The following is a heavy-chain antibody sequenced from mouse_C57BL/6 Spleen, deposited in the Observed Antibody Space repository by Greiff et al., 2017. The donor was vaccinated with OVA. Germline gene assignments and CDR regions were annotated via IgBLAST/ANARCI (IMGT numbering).Heavy chain of an antibody. Sequence: QVQLQQSGAELARPGASVKLSCKASGYTFTSYGISWVKQRTGQGLEWIGEIYPRSGNTYYNEKFKGKATLTADKSSSTAYMELRSLTSEDSAVYFCARGGYGPDDDAMDYWGQGTSVTVSS. D-gene: IGHD2-10*02. CDR1: GYTFTSYG. CDR2: IYPRSGNT. CDR3: ARGGYGPDDDAMDY. V-gene: IGHV1-81*01. J-gene: IGHJ4*01.